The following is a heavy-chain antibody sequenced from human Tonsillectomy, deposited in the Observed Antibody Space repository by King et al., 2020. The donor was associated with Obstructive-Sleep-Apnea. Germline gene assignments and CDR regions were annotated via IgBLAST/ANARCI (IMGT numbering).Heavy chain of an antibody. CDR2: VWYSGST. V-gene: IGHV4-59*01. Sequence: VQLQESGPGLVKPSETLSLTCSVSGGSISGYYWSWIRQPPGKGLEYVGYVWYSGSTNYSPSLQSRLTISVDSSQNQLSLQLRSVTAADTAVYYCARGRPPSDYWGQGILVTVSS. CDR3: ARGRPPSDY. J-gene: IGHJ4*02. CDR1: GGSISGYY.